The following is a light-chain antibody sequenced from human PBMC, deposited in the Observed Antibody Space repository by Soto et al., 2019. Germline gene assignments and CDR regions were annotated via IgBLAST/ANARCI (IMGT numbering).Light chain of an antibody. CDR1: QRVLNSSNDKNY. CDR3: QQHHSTPLT. CDR2: WAS. V-gene: IGKV4-1*01. Sequence: DIVVIQSPACLPVFLAEGATINSRSAQRVLNSSNDKNYLAWYQQKPGQPPKVLIYWASTRESGVPDRFSGSGSGTDFTLTISNLQAEDVAVYYCQQHHSTPLTFGQGTRLETK. J-gene: IGKJ5*01.